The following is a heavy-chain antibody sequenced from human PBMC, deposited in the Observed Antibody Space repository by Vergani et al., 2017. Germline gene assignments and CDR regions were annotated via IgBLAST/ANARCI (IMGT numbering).Heavy chain of an antibody. CDR1: GFTFSSYW. CDR2: IKQDGSET. J-gene: IGHJ4*02. Sequence: EVQLVESGGGLVQPGGSLRLSCAASGFTFSSYWMSWVRQAPGKGLEWVANIKQDGSETYYVDSVKGRFPISRDNAKNSLYLQMNSLRAEDTAVYYCARVLRYYYDSSGLWDYWGQGTLVTVSS. D-gene: IGHD3-22*01. CDR3: ARVLRYYYDSSGLWDY. V-gene: IGHV3-7*04.